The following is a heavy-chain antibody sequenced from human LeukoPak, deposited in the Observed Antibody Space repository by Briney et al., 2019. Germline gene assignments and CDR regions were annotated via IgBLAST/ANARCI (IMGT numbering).Heavy chain of an antibody. D-gene: IGHD1-26*01. V-gene: IGHV5-51*01. CDR2: IYPGDSDT. J-gene: IGHJ4*02. CDR1: GYNFNTYW. Sequence: GESLKISCQGSGYNFNTYWITWVRQMPGKGLEWMGIIYPGDSDTRYSPSFQGQVIISADKSISTAYLQWSSLKASDTAMYYCARHLRVGATLPPFASWGPGTVVTVSS. CDR3: ARHLRVGATLPPFAS.